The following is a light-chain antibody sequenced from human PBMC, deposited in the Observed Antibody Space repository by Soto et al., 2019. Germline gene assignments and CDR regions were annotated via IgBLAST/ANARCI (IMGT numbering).Light chain of an antibody. CDR1: QSVSSN. V-gene: IGKV3-15*01. J-gene: IGKJ4*01. Sequence: EIVMTQSPATLSVSPGERATLSCRASQSVSSNLAWYQQKPGQAPRLLIYGASTRANGIPARFSGSGSGTEVTLTTSSLQSEDFGVYYCQQYNNWPPLTFGGGTKVEIK. CDR2: GAS. CDR3: QQYNNWPPLT.